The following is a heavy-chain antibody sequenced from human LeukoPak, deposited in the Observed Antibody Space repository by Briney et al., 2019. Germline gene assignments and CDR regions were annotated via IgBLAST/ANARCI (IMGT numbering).Heavy chain of an antibody. D-gene: IGHD6-25*01. CDR1: GGSFSGYY. Sequence: SETLSLTCAVYGGSFSGYYWSWIRQPPGKGLEWIGEINHSGSTNYNPSLKSRVTISVDTSKNQFSLKLSSVTAADTAVYYCARLNRGINAAHFDYWGQGTLVTVSS. CDR3: ARLNRGINAAHFDY. CDR2: INHSGST. V-gene: IGHV4-34*01. J-gene: IGHJ4*02.